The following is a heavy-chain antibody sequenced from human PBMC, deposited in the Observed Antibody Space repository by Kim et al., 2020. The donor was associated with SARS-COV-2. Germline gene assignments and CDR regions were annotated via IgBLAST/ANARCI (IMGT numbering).Heavy chain of an antibody. V-gene: IGHV1-69*13. CDR1: GGTFSSYA. CDR2: IIPIFGTA. CDR3: ARDGGGDAGWQQLVRFDY. Sequence: SVKVSCKASGGTFSSYAISWVRQAPGQGLEWMGGIIPIFGTANYAQKFQGRVTITADESTSTAYMELSSLRSEDTAVYYCARDGGGDAGWQQLVRFDYWGQGTLVTVSS. D-gene: IGHD6-13*01. J-gene: IGHJ4*02.